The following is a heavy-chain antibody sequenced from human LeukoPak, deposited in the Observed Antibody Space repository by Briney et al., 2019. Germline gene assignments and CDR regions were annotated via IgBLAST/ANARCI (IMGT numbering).Heavy chain of an antibody. Sequence: GRSLRLSCAASGFTFSSYGMHWVRQAPGKGLEWVAVISYDGSNKYYADSVKGRFTISRDNSKNTLYLQMNSLRAEDTAVYYCAKFVSVAGTSFDYWGQGTLVTVSS. CDR3: AKFVSVAGTSFDY. CDR2: ISYDGSNK. J-gene: IGHJ4*02. D-gene: IGHD6-19*01. V-gene: IGHV3-30*18. CDR1: GFTFSSYG.